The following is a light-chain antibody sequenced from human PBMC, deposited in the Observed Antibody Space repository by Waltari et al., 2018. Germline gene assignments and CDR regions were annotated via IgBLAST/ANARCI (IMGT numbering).Light chain of an antibody. Sequence: EIVMTQSPATLSVSPGERATLSCRASQSISINLAWYQHKPGQAPRLLIYGASTRATGIPSRFSGSGSGTEFTLTISSLQSEDFAVYYCQHYSNWPPWTCGQGTKVEMK. CDR2: GAS. CDR1: QSISIN. V-gene: IGKV3-15*01. J-gene: IGKJ1*01. CDR3: QHYSNWPPWT.